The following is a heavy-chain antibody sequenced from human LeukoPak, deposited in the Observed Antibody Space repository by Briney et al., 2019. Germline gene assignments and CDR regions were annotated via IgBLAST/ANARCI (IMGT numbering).Heavy chain of an antibody. Sequence: ASVKVCCKASGYTFTSCGISWVRQAPGQGLEWMGWISAYNGNTNYAQKLQGRVTMTTDTSTSTAYMELRSLRSDDTAVYYCARHGSGSYAHGMDVWGQGTTVTVSS. D-gene: IGHD3-10*01. CDR1: GYTFTSCG. CDR3: ARHGSGSYAHGMDV. V-gene: IGHV1-18*01. J-gene: IGHJ6*02. CDR2: ISAYNGNT.